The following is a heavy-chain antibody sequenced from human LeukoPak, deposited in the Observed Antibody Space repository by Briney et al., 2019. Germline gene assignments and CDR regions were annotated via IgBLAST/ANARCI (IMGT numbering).Heavy chain of an antibody. J-gene: IGHJ4*02. Sequence: SGTLSLTCAVSGGSISSSNWWSWVRQPPGKGLEWIGEIYHSGSTNYNPSLKSRVTISVDKSKNQFSLKLSSVTAADTAVYYCARARPYSSSWLYYFDYWGQGTLVTVSS. CDR2: IYHSGST. V-gene: IGHV4-4*02. CDR1: GGSISSSNW. CDR3: ARARPYSSSWLYYFDY. D-gene: IGHD6-13*01.